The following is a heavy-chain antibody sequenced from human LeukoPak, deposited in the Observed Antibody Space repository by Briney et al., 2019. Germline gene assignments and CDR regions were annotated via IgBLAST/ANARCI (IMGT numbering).Heavy chain of an antibody. CDR1: GYTFTSYG. V-gene: IGHV1-18*01. CDR2: ISAYNGNT. CDR3: ARCDVLWCGEFDDY. Sequence: ASVKVSCKASGYTFTSYGISRVRQAPGPGLEWMGWISAYNGNTNYAQTLQGRVTMPTNTSTSTAYRELRSLRSDDPAVYYCARCDVLWCGEFDDYWGQGTLVTVSS. D-gene: IGHD3-10*01. J-gene: IGHJ4*02.